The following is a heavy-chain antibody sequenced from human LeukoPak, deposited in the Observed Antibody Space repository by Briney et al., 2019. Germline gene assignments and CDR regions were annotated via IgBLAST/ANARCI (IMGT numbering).Heavy chain of an antibody. J-gene: IGHJ4*02. CDR1: GGTFSSHA. CDR2: IIPMSTTT. D-gene: IGHD3-3*01. CDR3: ARPRTHYDSWSGYPPFDY. V-gene: IGHV1-69*13. Sequence: ASVKVSCKASGGTFSSHAINWVRQAPGQGLEWMGGIIPMSTTTKYAQKFQGRVTITADESTSTAFMELSSLRSEDTAMYCCARPRTHYDSWSGYPPFDYWGQGTLVTVSS.